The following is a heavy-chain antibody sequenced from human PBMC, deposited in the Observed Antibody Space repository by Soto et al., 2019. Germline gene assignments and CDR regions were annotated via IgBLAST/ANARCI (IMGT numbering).Heavy chain of an antibody. J-gene: IGHJ4*02. CDR2: INPSGGST. CDR1: GYTFTSYY. Sequence: ASVKVSCKASGYTFTSYYMHWVRQAPGQGLEWMGIINPSGGSTSYAQKFQGRVTMTRDTSTSTVYMELSSLRSEDTAVYYCARKCYDFWSGYAFDYWGQGTLVTVSS. D-gene: IGHD3-3*01. V-gene: IGHV1-46*03. CDR3: ARKCYDFWSGYAFDY.